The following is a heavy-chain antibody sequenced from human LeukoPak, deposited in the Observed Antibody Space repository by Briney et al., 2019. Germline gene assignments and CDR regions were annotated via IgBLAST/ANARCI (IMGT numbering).Heavy chain of an antibody. Sequence: GGSLRLSCAASGFTFSRSGMHWVRQAPGKGLEWVAAISYDGSKKYYADSVKGRFTVSRDNSKNTLYLQMNSLRAEDTAVYYCAKVAKYVATIEDFDYWGQGTLVTVSS. J-gene: IGHJ4*02. CDR2: ISYDGSKK. V-gene: IGHV3-30*18. D-gene: IGHD5-12*01. CDR3: AKVAKYVATIEDFDY. CDR1: GFTFSRSG.